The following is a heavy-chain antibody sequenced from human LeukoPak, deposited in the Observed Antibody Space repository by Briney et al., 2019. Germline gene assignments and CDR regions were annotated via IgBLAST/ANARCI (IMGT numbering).Heavy chain of an antibody. Sequence: GGSLRLSCAASGFTFSSYTMNWVRQAPGKGLEWVSSISSSSSHIYYTDSVKGRFTISRDNAKTSLNLQVNSLRAEDTAVYYCARDPGPSLDIVVVVAATTTGYWGQGTLVTVSS. D-gene: IGHD2-15*01. CDR3: ARDPGPSLDIVVVVAATTTGY. J-gene: IGHJ4*02. CDR1: GFTFSSYT. V-gene: IGHV3-21*01. CDR2: ISSSSSHI.